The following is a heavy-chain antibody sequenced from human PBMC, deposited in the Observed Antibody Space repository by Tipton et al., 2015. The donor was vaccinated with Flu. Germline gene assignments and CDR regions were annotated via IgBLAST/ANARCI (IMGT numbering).Heavy chain of an antibody. Sequence: QSGAEVKKPWASVKVSCKASGYTFTSYYMHWVRQAPGQGLEWMGIINPSGGSTSYAQKFQGRVTMTRDTSTSTVYMELSSLRSEDTAVYYCAKGGSLLLFAYNWFDPWGQGTLVTVSS. CDR2: INPSGGST. D-gene: IGHD2-15*01. J-gene: IGHJ5*02. V-gene: IGHV1-46*01. CDR1: GYTFTSYY. CDR3: AKGGSLLLFAYNWFDP.